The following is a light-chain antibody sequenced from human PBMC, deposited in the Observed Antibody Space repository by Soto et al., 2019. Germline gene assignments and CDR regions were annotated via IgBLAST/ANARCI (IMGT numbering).Light chain of an antibody. CDR2: LGS. CDR1: QSLLHSSGYNY. Sequence: DIVMTQSPLSLRVTPGEPASISCRSSQSLLHSSGYNYLHWYLQKPGQSPQLLISLGSDRASGVPDRFSGSGSDKDFTLKISRVEAEDVGVYYCLQPLQTPWTFGQGTKVEIK. CDR3: LQPLQTPWT. J-gene: IGKJ1*01. V-gene: IGKV2-28*01.